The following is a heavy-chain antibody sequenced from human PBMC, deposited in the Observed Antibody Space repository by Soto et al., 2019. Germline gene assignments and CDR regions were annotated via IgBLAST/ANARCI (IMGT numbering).Heavy chain of an antibody. Sequence: SETLSLTCTVSGGSISSYYWSWIRQPPGKGLEWIGYIYYSGSTNYNPSLKSRVTISVDTSKNQFSLKLSSVTAADTAVYYCAREGGDRYCTNGVCYTMDVWGKGTTVTVSS. CDR1: GGSISSYY. CDR3: AREGGDRYCTNGVCYTMDV. D-gene: IGHD2-8*01. V-gene: IGHV4-59*01. J-gene: IGHJ6*04. CDR2: IYYSGST.